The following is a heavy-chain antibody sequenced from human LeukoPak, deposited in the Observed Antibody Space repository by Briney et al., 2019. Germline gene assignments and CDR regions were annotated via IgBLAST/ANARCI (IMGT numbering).Heavy chain of an antibody. D-gene: IGHD1-26*01. V-gene: IGHV3-23*01. CDR3: ARGGSGSYYVLGFDY. Sequence: GGSLRLSCAVSGLTFSSYAMSRVRQAPGKGLEWVSAISGSGTNTYYADSVKGRFTISRDNSKKMLYLQMNSLRAEDTAVYYCARGGSGSYYVLGFDYWGQGTLVTVSS. J-gene: IGHJ4*02. CDR2: ISGSGTNT. CDR1: GLTFSSYA.